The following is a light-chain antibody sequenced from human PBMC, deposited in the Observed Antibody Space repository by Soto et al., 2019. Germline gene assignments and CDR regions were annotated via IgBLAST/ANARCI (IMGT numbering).Light chain of an antibody. J-gene: IGKJ1*01. V-gene: IGKV3-20*01. CDR1: QSVSSSF. CDR3: QQYNNWPLT. CDR2: DAS. Sequence: EIVLTQSPGTLSLSPGERATLSCRTSQSVSSSFLAWYQQKPGQAPRLLIFDASSRATGIPDRFTGSGSGTEFTLTISSLQSEDFAVYYCQQYNNWPLTFGQGTKVDIK.